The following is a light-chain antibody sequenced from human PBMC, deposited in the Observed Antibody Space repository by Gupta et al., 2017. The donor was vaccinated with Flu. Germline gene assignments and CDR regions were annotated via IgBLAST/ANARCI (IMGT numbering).Light chain of an antibody. CDR3: SSYTSGRTVI. CDR2: EVS. Sequence: QSALTQPASVSGSPGPSITISCTGTSSDVGGYNYVSWYQQLPGKAPKLLIHEVSNRPAGVSNRFSGSKAGNTASLTISGLQAEDEADYYCSSYTSGRTVIFGGGTKLTVL. CDR1: SSDVGGYNY. V-gene: IGLV2-14*03. J-gene: IGLJ2*01.